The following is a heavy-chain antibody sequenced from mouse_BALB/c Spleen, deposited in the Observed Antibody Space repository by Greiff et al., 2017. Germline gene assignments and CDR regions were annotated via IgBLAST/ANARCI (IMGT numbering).Heavy chain of an antibody. CDR3: ARGGGYDDWYFDV. J-gene: IGHJ1*01. Sequence: VQLQQSGAELARPGASVKLSCKASGYTFTSYWMQWVKQRPGQGLEWIGAIYPGDGDTRYTQKFKGKATLTADKSSSTAYMQLSSLASEDSAVYYCARGGGYDDWYFDVWGAGTTVTVSS. V-gene: IGHV1-87*01. CDR1: GYTFTSYW. D-gene: IGHD2-2*01. CDR2: IYPGDGDT.